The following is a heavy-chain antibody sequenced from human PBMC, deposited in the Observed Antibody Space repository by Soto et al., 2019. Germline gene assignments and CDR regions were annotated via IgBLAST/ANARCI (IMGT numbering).Heavy chain of an antibody. CDR2: VYYSGNT. V-gene: IGHV4-59*01. Sequence: QVQLQESGPGLVKPSETLSLTCTVSGGSISPYYWSWIRQPPGKGLEWIGYVYYSGNTNYNPSLESRGTISVDTSRNRFSLNLTSATAADTVVYFCARKGAAASYAHYYMDVWGRGAAVTVSS. CDR3: ARKGAAASYAHYYMDV. D-gene: IGHD6-13*01. J-gene: IGHJ6*03. CDR1: GGSISPYY.